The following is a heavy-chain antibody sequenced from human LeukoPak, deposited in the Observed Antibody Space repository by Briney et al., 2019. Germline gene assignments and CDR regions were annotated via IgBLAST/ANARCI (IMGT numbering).Heavy chain of an antibody. D-gene: IGHD5-24*01. V-gene: IGHV3-7*01. Sequence: PGGSLRLSCAASGFTFSSYWMSWVRQAPGKGLEWVANIKQDGSEKYYVDSVKGRFTISRDNAKNSLYLQMNSLRAEDTAVYYCARARARWLQNFDYWGQGTLVTVSS. CDR2: IKQDGSEK. CDR3: ARARARWLQNFDY. J-gene: IGHJ4*02. CDR1: GFTFSSYW.